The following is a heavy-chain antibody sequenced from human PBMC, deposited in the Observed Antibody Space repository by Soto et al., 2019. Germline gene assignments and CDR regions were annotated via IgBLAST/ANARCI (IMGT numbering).Heavy chain of an antibody. CDR1: GFTFSSYS. D-gene: IGHD4-17*01. CDR2: ISSSSSYI. Sequence: EVQLVESGGGLVKPGGSLRLSCAASGFTFSSYSMNWVRQAPGKGLEWVSSISSSSSYIYYADSVKGRFTISRDNAKNSLYLQMNSLRAEDTAVYYCARDLSAVTTSYYYYMDVWGKGTTVTVSS. CDR3: ARDLSAVTTSYYYYMDV. J-gene: IGHJ6*03. V-gene: IGHV3-21*01.